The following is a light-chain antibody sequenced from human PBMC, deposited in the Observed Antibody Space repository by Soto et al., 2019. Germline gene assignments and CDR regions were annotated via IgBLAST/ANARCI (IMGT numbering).Light chain of an antibody. Sequence: EIVVTQSPGTLSLSPGERATLSCRASQSISSNYLAWYQQKPGQAPRLLIYGASSRATGIPDRFSGSGSGTDFTLTISRLEPEDFAVYYCQQYGSSPPYTFGQGTKVDSK. CDR2: GAS. J-gene: IGKJ2*01. V-gene: IGKV3-20*01. CDR1: QSISSNY. CDR3: QQYGSSPPYT.